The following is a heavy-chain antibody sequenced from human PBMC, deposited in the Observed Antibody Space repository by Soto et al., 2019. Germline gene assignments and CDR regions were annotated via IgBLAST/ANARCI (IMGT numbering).Heavy chain of an antibody. Sequence: QSVGSLRLSCAASGFTFSSYSMNWVRQAPGKGLEWVSYISSSSSTIYYADSVKGRFTISRDNAKNSLYLQMNSLRDEDTAVYYCARAQAVEIENCYGMDVWGQGTTVTVSS. D-gene: IGHD1-1*01. CDR2: ISSSSSTI. J-gene: IGHJ6*02. CDR3: ARAQAVEIENCYGMDV. V-gene: IGHV3-48*02. CDR1: GFTFSSYS.